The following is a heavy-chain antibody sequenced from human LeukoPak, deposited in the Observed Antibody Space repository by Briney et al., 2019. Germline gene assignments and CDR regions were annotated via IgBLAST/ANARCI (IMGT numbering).Heavy chain of an antibody. D-gene: IGHD3-22*01. V-gene: IGHV3-23*01. Sequence: GGSLRLSCAATGFTFNSYPMTSLSKPPGKPLELDSYINGSGSSTYYADSVKGRLTISRDNSKNTLYLQMNSLRAEDTAVYYCAKCYYDSSGYYFGAFDIWGQGTMVTVSS. CDR2: INGSGSST. J-gene: IGHJ3*02. CDR3: AKCYYDSSGYYFGAFDI. CDR1: GFTFNSYP.